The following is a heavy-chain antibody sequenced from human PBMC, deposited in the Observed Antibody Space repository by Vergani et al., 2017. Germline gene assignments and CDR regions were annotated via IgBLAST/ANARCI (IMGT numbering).Heavy chain of an antibody. CDR2: MYTSGHT. D-gene: IGHD2-21*01. CDR3: ARASHCINCYSEGPNGPGYYYMDV. Sequence: QLQLRETGPGLLKPSQTLSLTCTVSGASVSRGTYYWTWIRQPAGKKLEWIVRMYTSGHTIYNPSLESRVTMSVDTSKNQFSLQLSSVTAADTAVYYCARASHCINCYSEGPNGPGYYYMDVWGKGTTVTVSS. CDR1: GASVSRGTYY. J-gene: IGHJ6*03. V-gene: IGHV4-61*02.